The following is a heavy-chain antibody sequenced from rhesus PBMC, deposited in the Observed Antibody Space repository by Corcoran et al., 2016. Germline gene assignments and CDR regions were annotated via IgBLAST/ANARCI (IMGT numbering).Heavy chain of an antibody. CDR2: ITYRGKT. CDR3: AGYGVQRVHVSVNFDY. CDR1: GGSISSGYYY. J-gene: IGHJ4*01. Sequence: QVQLQESGPGLVKPSETLSLTCAVSGGSISSGYYYWSWIRQPPGKGLGWMSYITYRGKTRSTSSLKRRITSSRDTSKNQFSLRLSSVTAADTAVYYCAGYGVQRVHVSVNFDYWGQGVLVTVAS. V-gene: IGHV4-122*02. D-gene: IGHD5-42*01.